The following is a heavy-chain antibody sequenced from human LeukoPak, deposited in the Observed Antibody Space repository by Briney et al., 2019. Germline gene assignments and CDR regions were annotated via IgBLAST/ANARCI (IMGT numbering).Heavy chain of an antibody. CDR3: AREMGYTYPI. V-gene: IGHV4-59*01. J-gene: IGHJ4*02. Sequence: SETLSLTCTVSGGSITTDYWTWIRQPPGKGLEWIGYIYYTGSTNYNPSLKSRVTMSLDTSKNQFSLKLSSVTAADTAVYYCAREMGYTYPIWGQGTLVTVSS. CDR2: IYYTGST. CDR1: GGSITTDY. D-gene: IGHD5-18*01.